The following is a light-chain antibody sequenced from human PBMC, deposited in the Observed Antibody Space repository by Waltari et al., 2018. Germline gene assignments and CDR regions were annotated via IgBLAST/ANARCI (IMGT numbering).Light chain of an antibody. V-gene: IGKV1-33*01. J-gene: IGKJ1*01. CDR2: DAS. CDR3: QQFDHLIWT. Sequence: DIQMTQSPSPLSASVGDRVTITCQASQDIHNYLNWYQQKPGRAPKVLIFDASNLEAGVPSRFSGSGSGTHFTLTISSLQPEDIATYYCQQFDHLIWTFGQGTKVEVK. CDR1: QDIHNY.